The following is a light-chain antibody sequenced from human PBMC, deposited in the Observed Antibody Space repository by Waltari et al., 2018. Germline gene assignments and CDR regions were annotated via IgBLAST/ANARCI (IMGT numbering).Light chain of an antibody. CDR1: NIGSKS. Sequence: SYVVTQSPSVSVAPGETARITCGGGNIGSKSVHCYQQRPGQAPVLVISYDSDRPSGIPERFSGSNSGNTATLTISWVEADDEADYYCLVWHSTTDHHGVFGGGTKLTVL. V-gene: IGLV3-21*04. CDR3: LVWHSTTDHHGV. CDR2: YDS. J-gene: IGLJ2*01.